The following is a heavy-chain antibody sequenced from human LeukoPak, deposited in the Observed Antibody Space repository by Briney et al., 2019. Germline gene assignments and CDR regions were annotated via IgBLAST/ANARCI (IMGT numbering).Heavy chain of an antibody. Sequence: SQTLSLTCAISGDSVSSDSGVWNWIRQSPSRGLEWLGRTYYRSKWYTDYAVPVKSRIIINADTSKNRFSLHLSSVTPEDTAVYYCARDGGYYGYYNWFDPWGQGTLVTVSS. J-gene: IGHJ5*02. D-gene: IGHD5-12*01. CDR2: TYYRSKWYT. V-gene: IGHV6-1*01. CDR3: ARDGGYYGYYNWFDP. CDR1: GDSVSSDSGV.